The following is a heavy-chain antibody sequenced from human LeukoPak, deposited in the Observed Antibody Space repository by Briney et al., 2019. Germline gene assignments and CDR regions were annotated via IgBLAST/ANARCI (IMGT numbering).Heavy chain of an antibody. CDR3: ASHYDILTGYYNV. Sequence: SETQSLTCTVSGGSISSYYWSWIRQPPGKGLEWIGYIYYSGSTNYSPSLKSRVTISVDTPKNQFSLKLSSVTAADTAVYYCASHYDILTGYYNVWGQGTLVTVSS. CDR1: GGSISSYY. V-gene: IGHV4-59*01. D-gene: IGHD3-9*01. J-gene: IGHJ4*02. CDR2: IYYSGST.